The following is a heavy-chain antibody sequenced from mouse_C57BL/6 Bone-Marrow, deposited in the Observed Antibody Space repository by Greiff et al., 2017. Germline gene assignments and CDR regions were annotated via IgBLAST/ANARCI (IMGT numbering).Heavy chain of an antibody. D-gene: IGHD1-1*01. Sequence: VQRVESGAELVKPGASVKISCKASGYAFSSYWMNWVKQRPGKGLEWIGQIYPGDGDTNYNGKFKGKATLTADKSSSTAYMQLSSLTSEDSAVYCCARWVTTVVAPGFAYWGQGTLVTVSA. CDR2: IYPGDGDT. V-gene: IGHV1-80*01. J-gene: IGHJ3*01. CDR3: ARWVTTVVAPGFAY. CDR1: GYAFSSYW.